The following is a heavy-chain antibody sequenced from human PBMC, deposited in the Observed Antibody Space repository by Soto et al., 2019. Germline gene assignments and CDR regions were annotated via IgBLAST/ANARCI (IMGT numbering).Heavy chain of an antibody. CDR1: CCTFTSYG. CDR3: ARVMMDYDFWSGPIEY. CDR2: ISAYNGNT. J-gene: IGHJ4*02. D-gene: IGHD3-3*01. Sequence: ASVKVSCKDPCCTFTSYGISLLRQAPGRGLECMGWISAYNGNTNYAQKLQGRVTMTTDTSTSTAYMELRSLRSDDTAVYYCARVMMDYDFWSGPIEYWGQGTLVTVSS. V-gene: IGHV1-18*01.